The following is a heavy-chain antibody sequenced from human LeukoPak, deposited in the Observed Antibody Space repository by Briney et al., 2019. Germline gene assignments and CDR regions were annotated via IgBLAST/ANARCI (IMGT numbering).Heavy chain of an antibody. V-gene: IGHV4-39*01. CDR3: ARHFKRSSGWFAEYFQH. CDR2: IYYSGST. CDR1: GGSISSSSYY. D-gene: IGHD6-19*01. Sequence: SETLSLTCTVSGGSISSSSYYWGWIRQPPGKGLEWIGSIYYSGSTYYNPSLKSRVTISVDTSKNQFSLKLSSVTAADTAVYYCARHFKRSSGWFAEYFQHWGQGTLVTVSP. J-gene: IGHJ1*01.